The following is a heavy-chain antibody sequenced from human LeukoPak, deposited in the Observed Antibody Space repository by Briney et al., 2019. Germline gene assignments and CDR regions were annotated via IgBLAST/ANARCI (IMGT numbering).Heavy chain of an antibody. J-gene: IGHJ4*02. V-gene: IGHV3-11*01. CDR2: ISSSGSTI. Sequence: EGSLRLSCAASGFTFSDCYMSWIRQAPGKGLEWVSYISSSGSTIYYADSVKGRFTISRDNAKNSLYLQMNSLRAEDTAVYYCARDSRVPAAIFFDYWGQGTLVTVSS. D-gene: IGHD2-2*01. CDR3: ARDSRVPAAIFFDY. CDR1: GFTFSDCY.